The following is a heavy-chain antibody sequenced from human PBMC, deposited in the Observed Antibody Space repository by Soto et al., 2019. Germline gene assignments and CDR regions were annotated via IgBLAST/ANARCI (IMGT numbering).Heavy chain of an antibody. V-gene: IGHV3-72*01. CDR2: IRDRPRKYIT. CDR1: GFAFSDHY. CDR3: AIDSSSCRNDYCDFDK. J-gene: IGHJ4*02. Sequence: EVQLVDSGGGLVLPGGSLRLSCAASGFAFSDHYMDWVRQAPGRGLEWVGRIRDRPRKYITEYAASVKGRFTISRDDCKNSMYIEINSQRTEDTAVYYFAIDSSSCRNDYCDFDKWSQGTRVTV. D-gene: IGHD3-16*01.